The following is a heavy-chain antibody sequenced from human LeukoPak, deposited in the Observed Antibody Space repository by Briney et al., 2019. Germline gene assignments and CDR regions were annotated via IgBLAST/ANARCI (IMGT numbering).Heavy chain of an antibody. V-gene: IGHV1-46*01. D-gene: IGHD3-16*01. Sequence: ASVKVSCKASGYTFTSYYMHWVRQAPGQGFEWMGIINPSGGSTSYAQKFQGRVTVTRDTSTSTVYLDLRSLRSEDTAVYYCARPLAPVMLNAFDIWGQGTMIPVSS. CDR1: GYTFTSYY. CDR3: ARPLAPVMLNAFDI. J-gene: IGHJ3*02. CDR2: INPSGGST.